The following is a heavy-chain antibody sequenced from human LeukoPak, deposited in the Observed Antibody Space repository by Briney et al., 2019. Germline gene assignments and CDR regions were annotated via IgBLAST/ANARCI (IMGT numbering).Heavy chain of an antibody. CDR1: GDSVSTNSAT. Sequence: SQTLSLTCAISGDSVSTNSATWTWLRQSPSRGLEWLGRTYYRSKLYNDYAVSMKSRITINPDTSKNQFSLQLNSVTPEDTAVYYCARLVGASWFDSWGQGTLVTVSS. CDR2: TYYRSKLYN. V-gene: IGHV6-1*01. D-gene: IGHD1-26*01. J-gene: IGHJ5*01. CDR3: ARLVGASWFDS.